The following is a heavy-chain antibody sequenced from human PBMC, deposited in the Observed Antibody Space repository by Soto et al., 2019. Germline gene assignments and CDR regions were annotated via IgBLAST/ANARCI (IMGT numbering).Heavy chain of an antibody. CDR3: ARWTYCGGDCYWLDF. CDR1: GGSISGFY. Sequence: PSETLSLTCTISGGSISGFYLGWIRQPPGKGLEWIGNIYYSGSANYDPSLRSRVTISLNTSKNQFSLNLNSVTAADTAIYYCARWTYCGGDCYWLDFWGQGTQVTSPQ. D-gene: IGHD2-21*02. J-gene: IGHJ4*02. V-gene: IGHV4-59*01. CDR2: IYYSGSA.